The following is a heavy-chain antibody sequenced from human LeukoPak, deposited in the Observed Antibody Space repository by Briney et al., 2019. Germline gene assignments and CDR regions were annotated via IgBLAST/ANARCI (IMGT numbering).Heavy chain of an antibody. CDR2: ISYDGSNK. D-gene: IGHD6-6*01. CDR1: GFTFSSYG. CDR3: ATSLNIAAHYGMDV. V-gene: IGHV3-30*03. Sequence: SGGSLRLSCAASGFTFSSYGMHWVRQAPGKGLEWVAVISYDGSNKYYADSVKGRFTISRDNSKNTLYLQMNSLRAEDTAVYYCATSLNIAAHYGMDVWGQGTTVTVSS. J-gene: IGHJ6*02.